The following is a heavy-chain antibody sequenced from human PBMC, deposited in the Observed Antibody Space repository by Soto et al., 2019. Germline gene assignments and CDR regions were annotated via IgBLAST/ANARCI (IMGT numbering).Heavy chain of an antibody. D-gene: IGHD3-10*01. V-gene: IGHV1-69*01. CDR2: IIPIFGTA. CDR1: GGTFSSYA. CDR3: ARDLYYYGSGSYGGMDV. Sequence: QVQLVQSGAEVKKPGSSVKVSCKASGGTFSSYAISWVRQAPGQGLEWMGGIIPIFGTANYAQKFLGRVTITADESTSTAYMELSSLRSEDTAVYYCARDLYYYGSGSYGGMDVWGQGTTVTVSS. J-gene: IGHJ6*02.